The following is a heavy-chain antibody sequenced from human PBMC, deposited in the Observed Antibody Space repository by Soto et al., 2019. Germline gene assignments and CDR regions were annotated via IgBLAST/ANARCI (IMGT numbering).Heavy chain of an antibody. V-gene: IGHV4-34*01. CDR1: GGSFSGYY. D-gene: IGHD1-20*01. CDR2: INHSGST. Sequence: TSETLSLTCAVYGGSFSGYYWSWIRQPPGKGLEWIGEINHSGSTNYNPSLKSRVTISVDTSKNQFSLKLSSVTAADTAVYYCARARITGTKFYYYGMDVWGQGTTVTVSS. CDR3: ARARITGTKFYYYGMDV. J-gene: IGHJ6*02.